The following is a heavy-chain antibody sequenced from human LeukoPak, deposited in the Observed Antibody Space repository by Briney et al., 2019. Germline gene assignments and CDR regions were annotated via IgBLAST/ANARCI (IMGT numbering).Heavy chain of an antibody. CDR1: GFTLSDYW. J-gene: IGHJ4*02. D-gene: IGHD3-3*01. Sequence: GGSLRLSCAASGFTLSDYWMTWVRQAPGKGLEWVANIKLDGSGKYYMDSVKGRFTISRDNARNSLYLQMNSLRGEDTAVYFCVSGFLQWLYWGQGTLVTVSS. CDR3: VSGFLQWLY. V-gene: IGHV3-7*01. CDR2: IKLDGSGK.